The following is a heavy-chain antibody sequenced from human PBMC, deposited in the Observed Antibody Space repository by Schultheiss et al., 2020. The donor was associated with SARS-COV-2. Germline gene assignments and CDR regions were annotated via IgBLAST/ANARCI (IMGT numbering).Heavy chain of an antibody. CDR1: GGSFSGYF. D-gene: IGHD2-2*03. J-gene: IGHJ4*02. CDR2: INHGGGT. V-gene: IGHV4-34*01. CDR3: ASMDNIWVFDY. Sequence: SETLSLTCAIYGGSFSGYFWTWIRQPPGKGLEWLGHINHGGGTNYNPSLRSRGIISVDTSKNQFSLKLSSVTAADTAVYYCASMDNIWVFDYWGQGALVTVSS.